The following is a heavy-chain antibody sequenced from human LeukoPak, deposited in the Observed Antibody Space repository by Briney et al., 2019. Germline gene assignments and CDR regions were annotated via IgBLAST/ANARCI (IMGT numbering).Heavy chain of an antibody. Sequence: GGSLRLSCAASGFTVSNNYMSWVRQAPGKGLEWVSVIYSGGTTHYADSVKGRFTISRDNSKNTLYLQMNSLRAEDTAVYYCARSQLRLRFLEWLSTADAFDIWGQGTMVTVSS. CDR1: GFTVSNNY. CDR3: ARSQLRLRFLEWLSTADAFDI. J-gene: IGHJ3*02. D-gene: IGHD3-3*01. V-gene: IGHV3-53*01. CDR2: IYSGGTT.